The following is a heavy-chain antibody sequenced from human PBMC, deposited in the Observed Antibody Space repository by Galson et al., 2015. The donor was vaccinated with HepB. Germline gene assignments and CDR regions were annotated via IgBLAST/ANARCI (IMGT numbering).Heavy chain of an antibody. J-gene: IGHJ4*02. V-gene: IGHV1-18*01. CDR3: ARGGVATLGGPTFDF. D-gene: IGHD5-12*01. CDR2: ISAYNGNT. CDR1: GYTFTTYG. Sequence: SVKVSCKASGYTFTTYGVSWVRQAPGQGLEWMGRISAYNGNTDYAQNFQGRVIMTTDTSTSTAYMELRSLRSDDTAMNYCARGGVATLGGPTFDFWGQGTLVTVSS.